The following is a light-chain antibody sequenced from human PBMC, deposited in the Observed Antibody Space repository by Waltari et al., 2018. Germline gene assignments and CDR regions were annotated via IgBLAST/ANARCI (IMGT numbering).Light chain of an antibody. V-gene: IGKV1-5*03. CDR2: KAS. Sequence: DIQMTQSPSTLSASVGDRVTITCRASQRISSWLAWYQQKPGKAPKLLIYKASSLESGVPSRFSGSGSGTEFPLTISSLHPDDFATYDCQQYNSYSPETFGQGTKVEIK. CDR3: QQYNSYSPET. J-gene: IGKJ1*01. CDR1: QRISSW.